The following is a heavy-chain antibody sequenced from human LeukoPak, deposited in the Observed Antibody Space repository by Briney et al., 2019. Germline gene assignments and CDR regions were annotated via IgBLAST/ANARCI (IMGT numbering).Heavy chain of an antibody. J-gene: IGHJ4*02. Sequence: GGSLRLSCAASGFSFSSYSMNWVRQAPGKGLEWVANIKQDGSEKYYVDSVKGRFTVSRDNAKNSLYLQMNSLRAEDTAVYFCARGQTTVTNWGQGTLVTVSS. V-gene: IGHV3-7*03. CDR3: ARGQTTVTN. CDR1: GFSFSSYS. D-gene: IGHD4-17*01. CDR2: IKQDGSEK.